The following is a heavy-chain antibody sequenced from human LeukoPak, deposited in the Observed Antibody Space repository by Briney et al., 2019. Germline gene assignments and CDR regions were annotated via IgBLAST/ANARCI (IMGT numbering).Heavy chain of an antibody. V-gene: IGHV5-10-1*01. J-gene: IGHJ5*02. CDR2: IDPSDSYT. CDR1: GYSFTSNW. D-gene: IGHD1-1*01. Sequence: GKSLKISCKGSGYSFTSNWISWVRQMPGKGLEWMGRIDPSDSYTNYSPSFQGHVTISADKSISTAYLQWSSLKASDTAMYYCARQPEGTWFDPWGQGTLVTVSS. CDR3: ARQPEGTWFDP.